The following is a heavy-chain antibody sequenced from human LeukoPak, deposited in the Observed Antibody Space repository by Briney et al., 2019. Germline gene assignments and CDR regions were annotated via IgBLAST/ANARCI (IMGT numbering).Heavy chain of an antibody. CDR3: ASLYGSGTPYFDY. CDR1: GGTFSSYA. CDR2: IIPIFGTP. V-gene: IGHV1-69*13. Sequence: SVKVSCKASGGTFSSYAISWVRQAPGQGLEWMGGIIPIFGTPNYAQKFQGRVTITADESTSTAYMELSSLRSEDTAVYYCASLYGSGTPYFDYWGQGTLVTASS. J-gene: IGHJ4*02. D-gene: IGHD3-10*01.